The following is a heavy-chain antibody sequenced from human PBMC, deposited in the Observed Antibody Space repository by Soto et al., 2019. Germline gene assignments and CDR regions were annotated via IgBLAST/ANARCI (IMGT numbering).Heavy chain of an antibody. V-gene: IGHV3-23*01. CDR2: ISGSGGST. CDR3: AKVRGIAVAGTGLFDY. CDR1: GFTFSSYA. Sequence: GGSLRLSCAASGFTFSSYAMSWVRQAPGKGLEWVSAISGSGGSTYYADSVKGRFTISRDNSKNTLYLQMNSLRAEDTAVYYCAKVRGIAVAGTGLFDYWGQGTLVTVYS. D-gene: IGHD6-19*01. J-gene: IGHJ4*02.